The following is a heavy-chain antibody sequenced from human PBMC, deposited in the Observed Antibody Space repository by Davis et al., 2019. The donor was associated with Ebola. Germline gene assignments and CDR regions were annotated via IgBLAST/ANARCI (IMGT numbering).Heavy chain of an antibody. D-gene: IGHD3-22*01. CDR3: ARTRFTMIVVLRGSMDV. J-gene: IGHJ6*03. V-gene: IGHV3-21*01. CDR1: GFTFSRYS. Sequence: GESLKISCAASGFTFSRYSMNWVRQAPGKGLEWVSSISSSSSYIYYADSVKGRFTISRDNAKNSLYLQMNRLRAEDTAVYYCARTRFTMIVVLRGSMDVWGKGTTVTVSS. CDR2: ISSSSSYI.